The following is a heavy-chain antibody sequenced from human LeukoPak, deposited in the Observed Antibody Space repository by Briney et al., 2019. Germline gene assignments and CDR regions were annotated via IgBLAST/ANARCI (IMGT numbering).Heavy chain of an antibody. J-gene: IGHJ4*02. D-gene: IGHD3-3*01. V-gene: IGHV4-4*07. Sequence: SETLSLTCTVSGASVNSHLWSWIRQSAGKGLEWIGRISITEGTNYNPSFKSRVTMSVDTSKNQFSLKLSSVTAADTAVYYCARAKLSGYESYYFDYWGQGTLVTVSS. CDR3: ARAKLSGYESYYFDY. CDR2: ISITEGT. CDR1: GASVNSHL.